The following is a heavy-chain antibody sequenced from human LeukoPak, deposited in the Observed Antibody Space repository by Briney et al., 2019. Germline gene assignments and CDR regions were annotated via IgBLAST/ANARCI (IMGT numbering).Heavy chain of an antibody. D-gene: IGHD5-24*01. Sequence: SETLSLTCAVYGGSFSGYYWSWIRQPPGKGLGWIGEINHSGSTNYNPSLKSRVTISVDTSKNQFSLKLSSVTAADTAVYYCARTAQDGYNAFDYWGQGTLVTVSS. CDR2: INHSGST. CDR1: GGSFSGYY. J-gene: IGHJ4*02. CDR3: ARTAQDGYNAFDY. V-gene: IGHV4-34*01.